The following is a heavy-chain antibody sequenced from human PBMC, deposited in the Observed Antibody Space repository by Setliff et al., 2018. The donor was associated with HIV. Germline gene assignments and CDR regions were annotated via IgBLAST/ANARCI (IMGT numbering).Heavy chain of an antibody. D-gene: IGHD6-19*01. CDR3: ARTSLSGWYYFDY. J-gene: IGHJ4*02. CDR2: INPNNGGT. CDR1: GYTFTGYY. V-gene: IGHV1-2*02. Sequence: ASVKVSCKASGYTFTGYYIHWVRQAPGQGLEWMGWINPNNGGTKYAQKFQGRVTMTRDTSISTAYMELSSLRSEDTAVYYCARTSLSGWYYFDYWGQGTLVTVSS.